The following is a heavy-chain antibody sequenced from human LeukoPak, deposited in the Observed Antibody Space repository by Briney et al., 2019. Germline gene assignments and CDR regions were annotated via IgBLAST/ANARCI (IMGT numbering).Heavy chain of an antibody. J-gene: IGHJ1*01. CDR1: GFTFSDYY. D-gene: IGHD3-3*01. Sequence: PGGSLRLSCAASGFTFSDYYMSWIRQAPGKGLEWVSYISSSGSTIYYADSVKGRFTISRDNAKNPLYLQMNSLRAEDTAVYYCARDSAAKYYDFWSGYYNEYFQHWGQGTLVTVSS. CDR3: ARDSAAKYYDFWSGYYNEYFQH. V-gene: IGHV3-11*04. CDR2: ISSSGSTI.